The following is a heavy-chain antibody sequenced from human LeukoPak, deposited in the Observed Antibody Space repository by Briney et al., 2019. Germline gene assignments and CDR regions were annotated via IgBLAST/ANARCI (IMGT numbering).Heavy chain of an antibody. CDR1: GYSFTGYY. J-gene: IGHJ4*02. CDR2: INPNTGGT. V-gene: IGHV1-2*02. D-gene: IGHD4-17*01. CDR3: ARDRYGESD. Sequence: ASVKVSCKASGYSFTGYYIHWVRQAPGQGLAWMGWINPNTGGTNFAPKFQSRLTLTSDTPMRTAYMELGSLKSDDTAVYYCARDRYGESDWGQGTLVTVSS.